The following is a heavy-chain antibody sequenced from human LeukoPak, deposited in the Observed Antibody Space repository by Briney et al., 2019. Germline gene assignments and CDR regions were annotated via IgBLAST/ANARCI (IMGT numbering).Heavy chain of an antibody. V-gene: IGHV1-8*03. D-gene: IGHD3-10*01. J-gene: IGHJ5*02. Sequence: ASVKVSCKASGYTFTSYDINWVRQATGQGLEWMGWMNPNSGNTGYAQKFQGRVTITRNTSISTAYMELSSLRSEDTAVYYCARAPRSTMVRGVFYWFDPWGQGTLVTVSS. CDR1: GYTFTSYD. CDR3: ARAPRSTMVRGVFYWFDP. CDR2: MNPNSGNT.